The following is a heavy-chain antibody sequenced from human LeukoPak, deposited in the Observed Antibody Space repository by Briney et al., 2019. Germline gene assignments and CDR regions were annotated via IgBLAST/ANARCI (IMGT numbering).Heavy chain of an antibody. CDR3: ARHSGWTAKYFDY. D-gene: IGHD6-19*01. Sequence: SVKVSCKASGGTFTSYAISWVRQAPGQGLEWMGGIIPIFGTANYAQKFQGRVTITADESTSTAYIELSSLRSEDTAVYYCARHSGWTAKYFDYRGQGTPVTVSS. CDR2: IIPIFGTA. CDR1: GGTFTSYA. J-gene: IGHJ4*02. V-gene: IGHV1-69*13.